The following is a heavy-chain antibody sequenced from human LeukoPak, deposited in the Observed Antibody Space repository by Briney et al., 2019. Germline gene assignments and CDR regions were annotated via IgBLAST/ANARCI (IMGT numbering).Heavy chain of an antibody. Sequence: GESLKISCKGSGYSFTNYWIGWVRQMPGKGLEWMGIIYPGDSDTRYSPSFQGQVTISADKSINTASLQWSSLKASDTAMYYCARLXXXXSLAXXXFDYWGQGTLVTVSS. CDR2: IYPGDSDT. J-gene: IGHJ4*02. CDR1: GYSFTNYW. CDR3: ARLXXXXSLAXXXFDY. V-gene: IGHV5-51*01.